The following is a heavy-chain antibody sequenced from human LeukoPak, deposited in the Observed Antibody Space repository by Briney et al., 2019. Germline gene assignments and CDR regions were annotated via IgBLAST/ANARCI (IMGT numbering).Heavy chain of an antibody. CDR3: ARANHYGAFDY. J-gene: IGHJ4*02. Sequence: GGSLRLSCAASGFSVSSNYMSWVRQAPGKGLEWVSVIYSGGSKYYADSVKGRLTISRDNSENTVYLQMDSLRAEDTAVYYCARANHYGAFDYWGQGTLVTVSS. V-gene: IGHV3-53*01. CDR2: IYSGGSK. D-gene: IGHD3-10*01. CDR1: GFSVSSNY.